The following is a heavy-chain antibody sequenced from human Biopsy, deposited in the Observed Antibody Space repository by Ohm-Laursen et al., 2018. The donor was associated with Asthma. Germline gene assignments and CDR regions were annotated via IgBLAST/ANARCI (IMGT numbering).Heavy chain of an antibody. V-gene: IGHV1-69*13. CDR3: ARCQVGYSSGWSLLLKKIYYSGMDV. CDR2: IMTVLGTT. Sequence: SVKVSCKAPGGTFSNFAISWVRQAPGQGLEWLGGIMTVLGTTNYAQKFQGRVTITADESTSTAYMEVTSLRSENTAIYYCARCQVGYSSGWSLLLKKIYYSGMDVWGQGTAVTVSS. D-gene: IGHD6-19*01. J-gene: IGHJ6*02. CDR1: GGTFSNFA.